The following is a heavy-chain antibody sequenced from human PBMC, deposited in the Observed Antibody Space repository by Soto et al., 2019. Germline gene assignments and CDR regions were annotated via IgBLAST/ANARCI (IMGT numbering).Heavy chain of an antibody. Sequence: EVQLVESGGGLVQPGGSLRLSCAASGFTISSYWMHWVRQAPGKGLVWVSRINTDGSSTSYADSVKGRFTTSRDNAKNTLYLQMNSLRAEDTALYYCTRRLPVVGTSSFDYWAQGTLVTVSS. CDR2: INTDGSST. D-gene: IGHD2-15*01. CDR1: GFTISSYW. CDR3: TRRLPVVGTSSFDY. J-gene: IGHJ4*02. V-gene: IGHV3-74*01.